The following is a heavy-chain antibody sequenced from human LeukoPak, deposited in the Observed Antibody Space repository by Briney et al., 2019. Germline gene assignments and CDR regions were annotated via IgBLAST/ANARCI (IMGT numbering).Heavy chain of an antibody. J-gene: IGHJ5*02. D-gene: IGHD1-7*01. CDR2: VSSDGSID. V-gene: IGHV3-30*03. CDR3: TREGMGTTFSAWFDP. Sequence: GGSLRLSCAASGFSFSTYGMHWVRQAPGKGLERVAVVSSDGSIDYYADSVRGRFTVSRDNSKNTLYLQVNSLRVEDTAVYYCTREGMGTTFSAWFDPWGQGTLVTVPS. CDR1: GFSFSTYG.